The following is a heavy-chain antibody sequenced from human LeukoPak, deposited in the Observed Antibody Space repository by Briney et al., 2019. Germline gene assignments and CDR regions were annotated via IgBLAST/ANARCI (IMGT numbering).Heavy chain of an antibody. V-gene: IGHV4-34*01. CDR2: INHSGST. CDR1: GGSFSGYY. J-gene: IGHJ4*02. CDR3: ARGFYYDFWSGYSLDY. Sequence: SETLSLTCAVYGGSFSGYYWSWIRQPPGKGLEWIGEINHSGSTSYNPSLKSRVTISVDTSKNQFSLKLSSVTAADTAVYYCARGFYYDFWSGYSLDYWGQGTLVTVSS. D-gene: IGHD3-3*01.